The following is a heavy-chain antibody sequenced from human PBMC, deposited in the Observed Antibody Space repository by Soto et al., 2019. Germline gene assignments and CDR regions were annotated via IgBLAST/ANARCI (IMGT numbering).Heavy chain of an antibody. Sequence: GASVKVSCKASGYTFTSSGISWVRQAPGQGLEWMGWISAYNGNTNYAQKLQGRVTMTTDTSTSTAYMELRSLRSDDTAAYYCARDKYDSSFPPLFDYWGQGTLVTVSS. CDR1: GYTFTSSG. V-gene: IGHV1-18*01. CDR3: ARDKYDSSFPPLFDY. CDR2: ISAYNGNT. D-gene: IGHD3-22*01. J-gene: IGHJ4*02.